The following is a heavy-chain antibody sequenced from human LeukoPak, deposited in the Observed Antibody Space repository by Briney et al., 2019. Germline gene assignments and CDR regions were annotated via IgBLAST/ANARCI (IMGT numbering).Heavy chain of an antibody. J-gene: IGHJ4*02. CDR3: AKDVSPLRYFDWLPSD. Sequence: PGGSLRLSCAASGFTFSSYGMHWVRRAPGKGLEWVAVISYDGSNKYYADSVKGRFTISRDNSKNTLYLQMNSLRAEDTAVYYCAKDVSPLRYFDWLPSDWGQGTLVTVSS. CDR2: ISYDGSNK. V-gene: IGHV3-30*18. D-gene: IGHD3-9*01. CDR1: GFTFSSYG.